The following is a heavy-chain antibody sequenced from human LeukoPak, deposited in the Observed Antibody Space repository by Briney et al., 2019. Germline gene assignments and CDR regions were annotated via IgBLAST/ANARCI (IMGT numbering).Heavy chain of an antibody. Sequence: SETLSLTCTVSGGSISSYYWRWIRQPAGKGLEWIGRIYTSGSSNYNPSLKTRVTISVDKSKNQFSLKLSSVTAADTAVYYCAREVRAPYGDYADYWGQGTLVTVSS. J-gene: IGHJ4*02. CDR3: AREVRAPYGDYADY. V-gene: IGHV4-4*07. CDR2: IYTSGSS. CDR1: GGSISSYY. D-gene: IGHD4-17*01.